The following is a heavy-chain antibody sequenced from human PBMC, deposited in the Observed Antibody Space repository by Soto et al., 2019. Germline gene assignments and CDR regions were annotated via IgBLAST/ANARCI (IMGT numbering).Heavy chain of an antibody. V-gene: IGHV3-9*01. J-gene: IGHJ3*02. CDR2: ISWNSGSI. Sequence: GGSLRLSCAASGFTFDDYAMHWVRQAPGKGLEWVSGISWNSGSIGYADSVKGRFTISRDNAKNSLYLQMNSLRAEDTALYYCAKSPGLEPFDAFDIWGQGTMVTVSS. CDR1: GFTFDDYA. CDR3: AKSPGLEPFDAFDI. D-gene: IGHD1-1*01.